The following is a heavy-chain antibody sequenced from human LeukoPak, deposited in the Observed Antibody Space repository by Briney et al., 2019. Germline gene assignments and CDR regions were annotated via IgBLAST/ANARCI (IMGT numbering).Heavy chain of an antibody. D-gene: IGHD6-6*01. CDR2: IRYDGSNK. V-gene: IGHV3-30*02. CDR1: GFTFSSYA. J-gene: IGHJ4*02. Sequence: PGGSLRLSCAASGFTFSSYAMSWVRQAPGKGLEWVAFIRYDGSNKYYADSVKGRFTISRDNSKNTLYLQMNSLRAEDTAVYYCAKDPLYSSSSPYYFDYWGQGTLVTVSS. CDR3: AKDPLYSSSSPYYFDY.